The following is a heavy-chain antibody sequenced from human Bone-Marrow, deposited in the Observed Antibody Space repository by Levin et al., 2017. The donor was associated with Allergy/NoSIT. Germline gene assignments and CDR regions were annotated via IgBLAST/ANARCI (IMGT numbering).Heavy chain of an antibody. CDR1: GYNFAKFW. CDR3: TRLNAGMSGGVYGMDV. Sequence: GGSLRLSCKGSGYNFAKFWLAWVRQMPGKGLEWMGVIYPDNSHTRYSPSFQGQVTMSADKSMATAYLQWSSVKASDNAMYYCTRLNAGMSGGVYGMDVWGQGTTVTVSS. V-gene: IGHV5-51*01. D-gene: IGHD3-16*01. CDR2: IYPDNSHT. J-gene: IGHJ6*02.